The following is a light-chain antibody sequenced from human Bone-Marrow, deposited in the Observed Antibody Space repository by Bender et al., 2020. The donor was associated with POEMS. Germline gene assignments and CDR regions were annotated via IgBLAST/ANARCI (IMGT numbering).Light chain of an antibody. Sequence: QSALTQPPSASGSPGQSVTISCTGTSSDVGGCNYVSWYQQHPGKAPKLMIYEVTKRPSGVPDRFSGSKSGNAASLTVSGLRAEDEADYYCTSYTGSNNFVFGTGTKVTVL. CDR2: EVT. CDR3: TSYTGSNNFV. V-gene: IGLV2-8*01. CDR1: SSDVGGCNY. J-gene: IGLJ1*01.